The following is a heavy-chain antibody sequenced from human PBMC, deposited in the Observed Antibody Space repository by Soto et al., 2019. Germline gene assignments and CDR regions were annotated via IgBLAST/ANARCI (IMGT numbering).Heavy chain of an antibody. CDR2: ISSSSSYI. Sequence: PGGSLRLSCAASGFTFSSYSMNWVRQAPGKGLEWVSSISSSSSYIYYADSVKGRFTISRDNAKNSPYLQMNSLRAEDTAVYYCARDTSVAGTPDAFDIWGQGTMVTVSS. V-gene: IGHV3-21*01. CDR1: GFTFSSYS. D-gene: IGHD6-19*01. CDR3: ARDTSVAGTPDAFDI. J-gene: IGHJ3*02.